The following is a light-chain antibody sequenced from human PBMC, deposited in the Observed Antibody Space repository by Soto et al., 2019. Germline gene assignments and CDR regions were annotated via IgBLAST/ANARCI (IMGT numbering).Light chain of an antibody. J-gene: IGLJ3*02. V-gene: IGLV2-14*01. CDR2: EVT. Sequence: QSALTQPASVSGSPGQSITISCTGTSSDVGTYNDVSWYQQHPGKAPKLMIYEVTYRPSGVSNRFSGSKSGNTASLTISGLQAEDEADYYCNSYTSSSTWVFGGGTKLTVL. CDR3: NSYTSSSTWV. CDR1: SSDVGTYND.